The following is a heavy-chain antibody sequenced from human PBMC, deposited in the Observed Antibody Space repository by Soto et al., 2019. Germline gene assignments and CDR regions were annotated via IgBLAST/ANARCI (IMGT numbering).Heavy chain of an antibody. CDR3: ARVCPDYYDSRCAGGMDV. J-gene: IGHJ6*02. CDR1: GGSISSGGYS. D-gene: IGHD3-22*01. Sequence: PSETLSLTCAVSGGSISSGGYSWSWIRQPPGKGLEWIGYIYHSGSTYYNPSLKSRVTISVDRSKNQFSLKLSSVTAADTAVYYCARVCPDYYDSRCAGGMDVRGQGTTVTVSS. V-gene: IGHV4-30-2*01. CDR2: IYHSGST.